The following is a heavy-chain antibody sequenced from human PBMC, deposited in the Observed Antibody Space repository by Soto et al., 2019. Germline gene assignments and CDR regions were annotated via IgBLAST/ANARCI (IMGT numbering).Heavy chain of an antibody. Sequence: PSETLSLTCTVSGGCISSGGYYWSWIRQHPGKGLEWIGYIYYSGSTYYNPSLKSRVTISVDTSKNQFSLKLSSVTAADTAVYYCARSGYSYGPNPLLYWGQGALVTVS. V-gene: IGHV4-31*03. D-gene: IGHD5-18*01. CDR3: ARSGYSYGPNPLLY. CDR2: IYYSGST. CDR1: GGCISSGGYY. J-gene: IGHJ4*02.